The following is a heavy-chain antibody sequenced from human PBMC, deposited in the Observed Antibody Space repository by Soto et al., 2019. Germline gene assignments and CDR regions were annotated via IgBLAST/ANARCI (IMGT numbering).Heavy chain of an antibody. J-gene: IGHJ4*02. V-gene: IGHV4-34*01. CDR1: GGSFSGYH. CDR3: ARASYDFWSGYRDYFDY. CDR2: INHSGST. D-gene: IGHD3-3*01. Sequence: QVQLQQWGAGLLKPSETLSLTCAVYGGSFSGYHWSWIRQPPGKGLEWIGEINHSGSTNYNPSLKRRVPTSVDTSTNQFSLKLSSVTAADTAVYYCARASYDFWSGYRDYFDYWGQGTLVTVSS.